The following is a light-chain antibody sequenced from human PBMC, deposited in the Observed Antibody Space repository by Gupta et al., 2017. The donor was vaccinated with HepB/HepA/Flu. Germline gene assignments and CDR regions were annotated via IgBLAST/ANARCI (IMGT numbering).Light chain of an antibody. V-gene: IGLV2-14*01. CDR3: SSYTYTPTRVV. CDR2: DVD. Sequence: QSALTQPASVSGSPGQSITISCTGTSSDFGDFDNVSWYQKNPGKAPKLVLSDVDNRPSGVSSRFAGYKSGTTAYLTISGLQAEEEGDYYCSSYTYTPTRVVFGGGTKVTVL. CDR1: SSDFGDFDN. J-gene: IGLJ2*01.